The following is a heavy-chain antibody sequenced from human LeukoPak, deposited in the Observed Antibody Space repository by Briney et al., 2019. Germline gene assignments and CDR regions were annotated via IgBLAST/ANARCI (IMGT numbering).Heavy chain of an antibody. CDR1: GGSISSYY. D-gene: IGHD2-21*01. Sequence: PSETLSLTCTVSGGSISSYYWSWIRQPPGKGLEWIGYIYYSGSTNYNPSLKSRVTISVDTSKNQFSLKLSSVTAADTAVYYCARTSPTAPRFVEWYFDLWGRGTLVTVSS. V-gene: IGHV4-59*12. CDR3: ARTSPTAPRFVEWYFDL. J-gene: IGHJ2*01. CDR2: IYYSGST.